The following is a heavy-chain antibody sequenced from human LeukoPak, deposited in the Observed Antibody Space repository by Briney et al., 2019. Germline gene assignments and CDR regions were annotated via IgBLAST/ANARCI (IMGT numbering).Heavy chain of an antibody. J-gene: IGHJ4*02. V-gene: IGHV3-11*01. CDR2: ISSSGSTI. CDR3: ARTRAVAGTGGYYFDY. Sequence: PGGSLRLSCAAAGFTFSDYYMSWIRQAPGKGLEWVSYISSSGSTIYYADSVKGRFTISRNNAKNSLYLQMNSLRDEDTAVYYCARTRAVAGTGGYYFDYWGQGTLVTVSS. CDR1: GFTFSDYY. D-gene: IGHD6-19*01.